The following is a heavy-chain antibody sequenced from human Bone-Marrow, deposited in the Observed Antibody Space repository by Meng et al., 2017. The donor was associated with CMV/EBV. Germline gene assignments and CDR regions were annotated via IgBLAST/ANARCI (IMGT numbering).Heavy chain of an antibody. CDR3: ARDGHCSSTSCYGDWYFDL. V-gene: IGHV3-74*01. CDR1: GFTFSSYW. Sequence: GGSLRLSCAASGFTFSSYWMHWVRQAPGKGLVWVSRINSDGSSTSYADSVKGRFTISRDNAKNTLYLQMNSLRAEDTAVYYCARDGHCSSTSCYGDWYFDLWDRSTLVAASS. D-gene: IGHD2-2*01. J-gene: IGHJ2*01. CDR2: INSDGSST.